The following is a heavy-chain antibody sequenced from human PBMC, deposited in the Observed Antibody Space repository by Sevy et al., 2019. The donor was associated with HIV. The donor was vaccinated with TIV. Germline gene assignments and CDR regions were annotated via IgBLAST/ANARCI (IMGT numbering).Heavy chain of an antibody. CDR1: GGIFSNYV. V-gene: IGHV1-69*13. CDR2: FIPIFGKT. D-gene: IGHD2-2*01. Sequence: ASVKVSCKTSGGIFSNYVMHWVRQAPGQGLEWMGGFIPIFGKTKYAQKFQGRVTLTADESTGTAYMELRSLTSEDTAVYFCAGGNQGGPAAIHDWLDPWGQGPRVTVSS. CDR3: AGGNQGGPAAIHDWLDP. J-gene: IGHJ5*02.